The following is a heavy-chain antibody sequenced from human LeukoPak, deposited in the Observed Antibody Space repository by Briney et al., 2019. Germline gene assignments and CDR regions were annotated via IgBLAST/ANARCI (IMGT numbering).Heavy chain of an antibody. V-gene: IGHV3-21*04. D-gene: IGHD3-9*01. CDR1: GFTVSSNY. Sequence: GGSLRLSCAASGFTVSSNYMSWVRQAPGKGLEWVSSISSSSSYIYYADSVKGRFTISRDNSKNTLYLQMNSLRAEDTAVYYCARGLRYPDYWGQGTLVTVSS. CDR2: ISSSSSYI. J-gene: IGHJ4*02. CDR3: ARGLRYPDY.